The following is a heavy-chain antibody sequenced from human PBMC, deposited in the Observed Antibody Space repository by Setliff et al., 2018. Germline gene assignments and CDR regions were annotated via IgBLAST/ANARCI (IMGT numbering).Heavy chain of an antibody. V-gene: IGHV3-30*02. J-gene: IGHJ4*02. Sequence: LRLSCAGSGFRFSDYGMHWVRQTPGKGLEWVAFIRYDGSDKDYVDSVKGRFTISRGNSQNTMYLQMNQLRPEDTAVYYCAKPPNPGVVAVGMDYWGQGTLVTVSS. CDR2: IRYDGSDK. CDR3: AKPPNPGVVAVGMDY. D-gene: IGHD1-1*01. CDR1: GFRFSDYG.